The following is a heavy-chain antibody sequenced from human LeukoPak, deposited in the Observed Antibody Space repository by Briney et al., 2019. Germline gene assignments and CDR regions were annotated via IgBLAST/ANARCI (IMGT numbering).Heavy chain of an antibody. J-gene: IGHJ4*02. CDR3: ASLPSAYNWNYDDY. D-gene: IGHD1-20*01. CDR2: ISYDGSNK. CDR1: GFTFSSYA. Sequence: PGGSLRLSCAASGFTFSSYAMHWVRQAPGKGLEWVAVISYDGSNKYYADSVKGRFTISRDNSKNTLYLQMNSLRAEDTAVYYCASLPSAYNWNYDDYWGQGTLVTASS. V-gene: IGHV3-30-3*01.